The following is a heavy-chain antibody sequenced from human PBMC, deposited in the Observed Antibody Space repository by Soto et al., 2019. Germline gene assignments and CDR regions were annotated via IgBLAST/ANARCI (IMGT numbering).Heavy chain of an antibody. J-gene: IGHJ4*02. V-gene: IGHV4-30-4*01. CDR3: ARGPTAEKVAS. CDR1: GASIYNGGYF. CDR2: ILNSGSP. Sequence: QVQLQESGPGLVRPSQTLSLTCSVSGASIYNGGYFWSWIRQSPGKGLEWIGHILNSGSPYKNPSLESRVTISADTSMNQFSLALTSVTAADTAMYYCARGPTAEKVASWGQGILVTVSS.